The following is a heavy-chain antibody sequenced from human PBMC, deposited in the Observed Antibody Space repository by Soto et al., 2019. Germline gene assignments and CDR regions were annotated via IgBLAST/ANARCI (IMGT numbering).Heavy chain of an antibody. D-gene: IGHD6-19*01. CDR1: GYTFTRYG. CDR3: AKYSSGSYVDY. Sequence: QVQLMQSGTEVQKPGASVRVSCKSSGYTFTRYGINWVRQAPGQGLEWMGWISPYNGNTNYAQKFQGRVTITADTSTSTAYMELRSLTSDDTAVYYCAKYSSGSYVDYWGQGTLVTVSS. J-gene: IGHJ4*02. CDR2: ISPYNGNT. V-gene: IGHV1-18*01.